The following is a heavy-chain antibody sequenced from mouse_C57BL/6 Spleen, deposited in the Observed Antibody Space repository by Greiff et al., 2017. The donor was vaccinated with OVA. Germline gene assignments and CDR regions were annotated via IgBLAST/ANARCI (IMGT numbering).Heavy chain of an antibody. V-gene: IGHV1-52*01. J-gene: IGHJ3*01. CDR2: IDPSDSET. CDR3: ARDHYDYPFAY. Sequence: VQLQQPGAELVRPGSSVKLSCKASGYTFTSYWMHWVKQRPIQGLEWIGNIDPSDSETHYNQQFKDKATLTVDNSSSTAYMQLSSLTSEDSAVYYCARDHYDYPFAYWGQGTLVTVSA. D-gene: IGHD2-4*01. CDR1: GYTFTSYW.